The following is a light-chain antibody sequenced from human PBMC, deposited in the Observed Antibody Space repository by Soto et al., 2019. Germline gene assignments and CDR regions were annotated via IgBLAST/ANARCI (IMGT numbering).Light chain of an antibody. J-gene: IGKJ4*01. CDR3: QQYDNSPLT. Sequence: IVMTQSPVTLSVSPGERATLSCRASQSVRSNLAWYQQKPGQAPSLLIYGASSRATGIPDRFSGSGSGTDFTLTISRLEPEDFAVYYCQQYDNSPLTFGGGTQLDIK. V-gene: IGKV3-20*01. CDR1: QSVRSN. CDR2: GAS.